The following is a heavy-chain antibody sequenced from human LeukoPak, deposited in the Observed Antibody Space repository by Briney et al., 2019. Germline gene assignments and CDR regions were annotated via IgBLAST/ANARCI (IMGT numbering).Heavy chain of an antibody. CDR2: ISYDGSNK. J-gene: IGHJ4*02. CDR1: GFTFSSYG. Sequence: GGSLRLSCAASGFTFSSYGMHWVRQAPGKGLEWVAVISYDGSNKYYADSVKGRFTISRDNSKNTLYLQMNSLRAEDTAVYYCAKTIGVDWLFDYWGQGTLVTVSS. CDR3: AKTIGVDWLFDY. V-gene: IGHV3-30*18. D-gene: IGHD3-9*01.